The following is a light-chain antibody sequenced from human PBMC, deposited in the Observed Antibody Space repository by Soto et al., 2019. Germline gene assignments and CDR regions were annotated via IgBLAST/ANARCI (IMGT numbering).Light chain of an antibody. CDR1: QRITTW. CDR2: AAS. J-gene: IGKJ4*01. CDR3: QQGYSFPVT. V-gene: IGKV1-12*01. Sequence: DIQLTQSPATLSASVGDRVTITCWASQRITTWLAWYQQKPGKAPKLLVYAASSLQSGVPSRFSGRLYGTDFNLTISSLQPEDFATYYCQQGYSFPVTFGGGTKVDIK.